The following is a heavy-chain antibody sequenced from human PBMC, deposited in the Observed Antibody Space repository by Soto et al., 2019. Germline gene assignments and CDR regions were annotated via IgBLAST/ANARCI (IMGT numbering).Heavy chain of an antibody. Sequence: TLSLTCAVSGGSISSGGYSWSWIRQPPGKGLEWIGYVFHSGSTHYNPSLKSRVTISVDRSRNQFSLKLSSVTAADTAVYYCAREGTGFVFDYWGQGALVTVSS. CDR2: VFHSGST. CDR3: AREGTGFVFDY. J-gene: IGHJ4*02. D-gene: IGHD1-1*01. CDR1: GGSISSGGYS. V-gene: IGHV4-30-2*01.